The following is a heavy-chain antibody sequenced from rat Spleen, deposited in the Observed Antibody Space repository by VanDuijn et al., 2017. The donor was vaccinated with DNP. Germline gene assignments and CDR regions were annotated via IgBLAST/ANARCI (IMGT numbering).Heavy chain of an antibody. CDR2: ISYDGSGT. V-gene: IGHV5-7*01. J-gene: IGHJ2*01. Sequence: EVQLVESGGGLVQPGRSLKLSCAASGFTFSDYNMVWVRQAPKKGLEWVATISYDGSGTYYRDSVKGRFIISRDNAKSTLYLQMDSLRSEDTATYFCAKPDYWGQGVMVTVFS. CDR1: GFTFSDYN. CDR3: AKPDY.